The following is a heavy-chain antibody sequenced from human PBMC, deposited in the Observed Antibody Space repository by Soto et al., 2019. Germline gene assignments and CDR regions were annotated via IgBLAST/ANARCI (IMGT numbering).Heavy chain of an antibody. J-gene: IGHJ6*02. CDR3: TRLKPQASSIQYYYYGMDA. CDR2: IRGKADSYAT. CDR1: GFTFSDSA. D-gene: IGHD5-18*01. V-gene: IGHV3-73*01. Sequence: GGSLRLSCAASGFTFSDSAVHWVRQASGKGLEWVGRIRGKADSYATAYAASVKGRFTISRDDSENTAYLQMNSLKIEDTAVYYCTRLKPQASSIQYYYYGMDAWGQGTTVTVSS.